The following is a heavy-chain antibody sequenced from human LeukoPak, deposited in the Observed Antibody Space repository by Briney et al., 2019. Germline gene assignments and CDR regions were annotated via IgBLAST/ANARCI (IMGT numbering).Heavy chain of an antibody. V-gene: IGHV4-34*01. CDR2: INHSGST. J-gene: IGHJ6*03. CDR3: ARRDYYMDV. Sequence: SETLSLTCIVSGGSINSHYWSWIRQPPGKGLEWVGEINHSGSTNYNPSLKSRVTISVDTSKNQFSLKLSSVTAADTAVYYCARRDYYMDVWGKGTTVTVSS. CDR1: GGSINSHY.